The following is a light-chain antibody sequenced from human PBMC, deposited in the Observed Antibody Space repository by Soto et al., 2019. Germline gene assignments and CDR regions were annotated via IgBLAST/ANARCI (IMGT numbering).Light chain of an antibody. CDR1: QRIDSY. CDR3: QQSYTTPRT. Sequence: DIQMTQSPSSLSASIGDRVTITCRASQRIDSYLSWYQHKPGKAPKLLIYAASTLQSGVPSRFSGSGSGTDFTLTISGLQSEDSATYFCQQSYTTPRTFXLGTKVDIK. J-gene: IGKJ1*01. V-gene: IGKV1-39*01. CDR2: AAS.